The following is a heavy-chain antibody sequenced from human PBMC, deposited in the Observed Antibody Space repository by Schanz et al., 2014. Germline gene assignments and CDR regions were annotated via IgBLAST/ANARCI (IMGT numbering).Heavy chain of an antibody. Sequence: QLQLVQSGAEVKKPGSSVKVSCKASGGTFSTYTISWVRQAPGQGLEWMGWISAYNGNTNYAQKLQGRVTMTTDTSTSTAYMELRSLRSDDTALYYCTRGGYSYALSAFDIWGQGTMVTVSS. D-gene: IGHD5-18*01. J-gene: IGHJ3*02. V-gene: IGHV1-18*01. CDR3: TRGGYSYALSAFDI. CDR1: GGTFSTYT. CDR2: ISAYNGNT.